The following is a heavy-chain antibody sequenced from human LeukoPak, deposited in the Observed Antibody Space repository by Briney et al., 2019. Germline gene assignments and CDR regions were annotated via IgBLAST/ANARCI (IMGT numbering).Heavy chain of an antibody. D-gene: IGHD1-26*01. Sequence: PGGSLRLSCAASGFTFSSYSMNWVRQASGKGLEWASYISSSSSTIYYADSVKGRFTISRDNAKNSLYLQMNSLRAEDTAVYYCARDLRGSYFSPFDYWGQGTLVTVSS. CDR2: ISSSSSTI. CDR3: ARDLRGSYFSPFDY. CDR1: GFTFSSYS. V-gene: IGHV3-48*01. J-gene: IGHJ4*02.